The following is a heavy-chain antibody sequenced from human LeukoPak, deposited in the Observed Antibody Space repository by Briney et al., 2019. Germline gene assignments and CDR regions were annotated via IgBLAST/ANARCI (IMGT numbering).Heavy chain of an antibody. CDR1: GFTFSSYS. V-gene: IGHV3-21*01. J-gene: IGHJ3*01. CDR2: ISSSSSYI. CDR3: AKRSTQYSGSYFDAFDA. Sequence: GSLRLSCAASGFTFSSYSMNWVRQAPGKGLEWVSSISSSSSYIYYADSVKGRFTISRDNSKNTVFLQINSLKAEDTAVYYCAKRSTQYSGSYFDAFDAWGQGTMVIVSS. D-gene: IGHD1-26*01.